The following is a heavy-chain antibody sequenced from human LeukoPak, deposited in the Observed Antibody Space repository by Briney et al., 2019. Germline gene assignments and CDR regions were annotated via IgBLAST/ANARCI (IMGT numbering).Heavy chain of an antibody. V-gene: IGHV1-2*06. D-gene: IGHD5/OR15-5a*01. J-gene: IGHJ3*02. CDR1: GYTFTGYY. CDR3: ARVSHSDAFDI. Sequence: GASVKVSCKASGYTFTGYYMHWVRQAPGQGLEWMGRINPNSGGTNYAQKFQGRVTMTRDTSISTAYMELSSLRSEDTAVYYCARVSHSDAFDIWGQGTMVTVSS. CDR2: INPNSGGT.